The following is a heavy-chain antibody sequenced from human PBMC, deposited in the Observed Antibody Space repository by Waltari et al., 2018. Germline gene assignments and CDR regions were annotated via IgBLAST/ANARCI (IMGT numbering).Heavy chain of an antibody. J-gene: IGHJ3*02. CDR2: IYHSGST. CDR3: ARHKGYGVGKAFDI. CDR1: GYSLSSGYY. D-gene: IGHD4-17*01. V-gene: IGHV4-38-2*01. Sequence: QVQLQASGPGLVKPSETLSLTCAVSGYSLSSGYYWGWIRQPPGKGLEWIGSIYHSGSTYYNPSLKSRVTISVDTSKNQFSLKLSSVTAADTAVYYCARHKGYGVGKAFDIWGQGTMVTVSS.